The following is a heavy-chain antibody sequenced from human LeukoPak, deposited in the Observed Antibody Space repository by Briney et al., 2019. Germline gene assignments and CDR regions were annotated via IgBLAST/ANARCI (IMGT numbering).Heavy chain of an antibody. D-gene: IGHD6-19*01. Sequence: GGSLRLSCAASGFTFSSYSMNWVRQAPGKGLEWVSSISSSSSYIYYADSVKGRFTISRDNAKNSMYLQMNSLRAEDTAVHYCARDPRSSGWYDYWGQGTLVTVSS. CDR1: GFTFSSYS. CDR2: ISSSSSYI. V-gene: IGHV3-21*01. CDR3: ARDPRSSGWYDY. J-gene: IGHJ4*02.